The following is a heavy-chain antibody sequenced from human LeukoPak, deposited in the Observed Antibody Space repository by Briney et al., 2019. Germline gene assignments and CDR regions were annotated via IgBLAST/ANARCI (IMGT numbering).Heavy chain of an antibody. CDR1: GGSISTYY. Sequence: PSETLSLTCTVSGGSISTYYWTWIRQPAGKGLEWIGHIYISGTTNYSPSLTSRVTMSVDTSKNQFSLKLSSVTAADTAVYYCARERTSCTNGVCRTPRWFDPWGQGILVTVSS. V-gene: IGHV4-4*07. J-gene: IGHJ5*02. D-gene: IGHD2-8*01. CDR2: IYISGTT. CDR3: ARERTSCTNGVCRTPRWFDP.